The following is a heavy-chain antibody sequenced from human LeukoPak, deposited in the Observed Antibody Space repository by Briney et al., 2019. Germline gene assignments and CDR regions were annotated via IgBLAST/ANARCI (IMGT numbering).Heavy chain of an antibody. D-gene: IGHD4/OR15-4a*01. V-gene: IGHV1-69*13. CDR1: GGTFSSYA. CDR2: IIPIFGAA. CDR3: ARGRLGCSYCFDY. J-gene: IGHJ4*02. Sequence: SVKVSCKASGGTFSSYAISWVRQAPGQGLEWMGGIIPIFGAANYAQKFQGRVTITADESTSTAYMELSSLRSEDTAVCYCARGRLGCSYCFDYWGQGTLVTVSS.